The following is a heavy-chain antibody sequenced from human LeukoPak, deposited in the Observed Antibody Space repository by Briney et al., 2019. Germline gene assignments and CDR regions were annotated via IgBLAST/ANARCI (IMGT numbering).Heavy chain of an antibody. Sequence: SETLSLTCTVSGGSISSHYWTWIRQPPGKRLEWIGHIYYSGTTKYNPSLKSRVTISVDTSKNQFSLKLSSVTAADTAVYYCARVGYDILRGGNWFDPWGQGTLVTVSS. J-gene: IGHJ5*02. D-gene: IGHD3-9*01. V-gene: IGHV4-59*11. CDR3: ARVGYDILRGGNWFDP. CDR1: GGSISSHY. CDR2: IYYSGTT.